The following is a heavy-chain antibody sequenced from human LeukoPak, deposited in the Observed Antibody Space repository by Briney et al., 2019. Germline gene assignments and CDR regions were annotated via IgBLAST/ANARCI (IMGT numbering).Heavy chain of an antibody. J-gene: IGHJ6*03. D-gene: IGHD2-2*01. Sequence: PSETLSLTCTVSGGAISNYYWSWIRQPPGKGLEWIAYIFYSGSTNYNPSLKSRVTISVDTSENQFSLKLSSVTAADTAVYYCARYNGRYCSSTSCYRDYYYYYMDVWGKGTTVTVSS. CDR1: GGAISNYY. V-gene: IGHV4-59*08. CDR2: IFYSGST. CDR3: ARYNGRYCSSTSCYRDYYYYYMDV.